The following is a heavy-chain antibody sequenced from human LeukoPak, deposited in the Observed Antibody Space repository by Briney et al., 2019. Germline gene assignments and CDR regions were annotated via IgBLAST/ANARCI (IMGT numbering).Heavy chain of an antibody. CDR2: INSDEYRI. V-gene: IGHV3-74*03. D-gene: IGHD6-19*01. J-gene: IGHJ5*01. CDR3: TRAGYSSGFDS. CDR1: GFTFSGFW. Sequence: GGSLTLSCAVSGFTFSGFWMHWVRPAPGQGLVWVSRINSDEYRITYADRVKGRFTISRDNAKNTLYLQMNSLIAEDTAVYFYTRAGYSSGFDSWGQGTLVTVSS.